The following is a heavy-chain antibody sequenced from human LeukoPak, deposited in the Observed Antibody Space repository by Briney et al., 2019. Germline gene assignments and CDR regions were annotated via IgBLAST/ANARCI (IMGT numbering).Heavy chain of an antibody. D-gene: IGHD3-16*02. CDR2: IYHSGST. J-gene: IGHJ4*02. V-gene: IGHV4-38-2*02. CDR1: GYSISSGYY. Sequence: SETLSLTCTVSGYSISSGYYWGWIRQPPGKGLEWIGSIYHSGSTYYNPSLKSRVTISVDTSKNQFSLRLSSVTAADTAVYYCARHVRGHDYVWGSYPSPFAYWGQGTLVTVSS. CDR3: ARHVRGHDYVWGSYPSPFAY.